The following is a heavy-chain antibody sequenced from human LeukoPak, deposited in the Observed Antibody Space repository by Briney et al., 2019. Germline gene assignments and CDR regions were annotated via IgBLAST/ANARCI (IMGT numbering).Heavy chain of an antibody. CDR1: GFTFSDAW. Sequence: GGSLRLSCEASGFTFSDAWMSCGRQATGKGLEWVGRIKSITDGGTADYAAPVKGRFTISRDDSKNTLYLEMNSLKTEDTAFYYCTTDPMTAVTNLGYWGQGTLVTVSS. CDR3: TTDPMTAVTNLGY. J-gene: IGHJ4*02. D-gene: IGHD4-17*01. V-gene: IGHV3-15*01. CDR2: IKSITDGGTA.